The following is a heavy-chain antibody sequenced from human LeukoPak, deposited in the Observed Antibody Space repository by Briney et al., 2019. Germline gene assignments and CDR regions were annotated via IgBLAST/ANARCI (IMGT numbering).Heavy chain of an antibody. CDR2: INWNGGST. CDR1: GFTFDDYG. D-gene: IGHD2-15*01. V-gene: IGHV3-20*01. Sequence: GGSLRLSCAASGFTFDDYGMSWVRQAPGMGLEWVSGINWNGGSTGYADSVKGRFTISRDNAKNSLYLQMNSLRAEDTALYHCARDPGYCSGGSCYNWFDPWGQGTLVTVSS. J-gene: IGHJ5*02. CDR3: ARDPGYCSGGSCYNWFDP.